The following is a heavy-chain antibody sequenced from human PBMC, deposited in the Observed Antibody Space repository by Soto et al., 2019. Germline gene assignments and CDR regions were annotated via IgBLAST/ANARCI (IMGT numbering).Heavy chain of an antibody. CDR2: IIPVFGTG. D-gene: IGHD2-8*02. Sequence: QVQLVQSGAEVKRPGSSVKVSCKASGGTFSSYAISWVRQAPGQGLEWMGGIIPVFGTGIYAQKLQGRVTITADKSTNTAYMELSSLRYEDTAVYFCARVSGTGGYASGLDYWGQGTVVTVSS. CDR3: ARVSGTGGYASGLDY. CDR1: GGTFSSYA. J-gene: IGHJ4*02. V-gene: IGHV1-69*06.